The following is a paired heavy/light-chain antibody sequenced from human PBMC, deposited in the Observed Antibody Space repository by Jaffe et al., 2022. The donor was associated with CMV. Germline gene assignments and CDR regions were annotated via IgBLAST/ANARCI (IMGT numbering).Light chain of an antibody. CDR2: GAS. CDR1: QSLRDNQ. V-gene: IGKV3-20*01. CDR3: QQYGTSPAIT. Sequence: EIVLTQSPGTLSLSPGERATLSCRASQSLRDNQLAWYQHQPGQAPRLLIYGASSRATGIPDRFRGSGSGTDFSLTISGLEPEDFALYYCQQYGTSPAITFGQGTRLEIK. J-gene: IGKJ5*01.
Heavy chain of an antibody. Sequence: QVQLVESGGGVVQPGGSLRLSCAVSGVTVSNCAMHWVRQAPGKGLEWVAIMSYDGYNRYYADSVKGRFTISRDTSKNTLSLQMDSLRPEDTAVYYCAKDPRNYYDSNGYYYSYFDYWGQGTLVTVSS. V-gene: IGHV3-30*18. CDR3: AKDPRNYYDSNGYYYSYFDY. J-gene: IGHJ4*02. CDR2: MSYDGYNR. CDR1: GVTVSNCA. D-gene: IGHD3-22*01.